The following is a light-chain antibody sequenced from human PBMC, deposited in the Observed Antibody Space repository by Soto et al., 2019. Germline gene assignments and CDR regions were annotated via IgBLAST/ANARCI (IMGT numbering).Light chain of an antibody. V-gene: IGKV3-20*01. J-gene: IGKJ1*01. CDR2: GAS. CDR3: QQYNRYWT. Sequence: EIVLTQSPGTLSLSPGETATLSCRASASVSSIYVAWYQQKPGQAPTLLICGASTRATGIPARFSGSGSETEFTLTISSLFPDDFATYYCQQYNRYWTFGQGTKVDIK. CDR1: ASVSSIY.